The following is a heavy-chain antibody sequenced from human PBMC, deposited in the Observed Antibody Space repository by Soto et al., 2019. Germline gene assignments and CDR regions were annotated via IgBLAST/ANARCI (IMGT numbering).Heavy chain of an antibody. V-gene: IGHV1-69*06. Sequence: QVQLEQSGAEVKKPGSSVKVSCKASGCTLSAHGVAWLRQAPGKGLEWMGVTLHVCNDPKYASRFQGRVPIAADKSTEIAYVELRSLTSADTALDYCSRGVFGSGYYYAGPSALDIWGQGTMVIVSS. D-gene: IGHD3-10*01. CDR1: GCTLSAHG. J-gene: IGHJ3*02. CDR2: TLHVCNDP. CDR3: SRGVFGSGYYYAGPSALDI.